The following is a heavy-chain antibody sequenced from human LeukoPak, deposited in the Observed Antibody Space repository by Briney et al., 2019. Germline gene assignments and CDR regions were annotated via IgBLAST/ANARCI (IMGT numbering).Heavy chain of an antibody. J-gene: IGHJ4*02. V-gene: IGHV4-61*02. CDR3: ALNPYYDSSVGY. Sequence: KPSQTLSLTCTVSGGSISSGSYYWSWIRQPAGKGLEWIGRIYTSGSTNYNPSLKSRVTISVDTSKNQFSLKLSSVTAADTAVYYCALNPYYDSSVGYWGQGTLVTVSS. CDR2: IYTSGST. CDR1: GGSISSGSYY. D-gene: IGHD3-22*01.